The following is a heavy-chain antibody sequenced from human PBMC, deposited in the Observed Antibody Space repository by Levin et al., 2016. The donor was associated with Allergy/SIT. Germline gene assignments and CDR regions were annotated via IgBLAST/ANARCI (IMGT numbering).Heavy chain of an antibody. D-gene: IGHD3-10*01. Sequence: WIRQPPGKGLEWIGEINHSGSTNYNPSLKSRVTISVDTSKNQFSLKLSSVTAADTAVYYCARGGWYYYGSGSQISYYYYYGMDVWGQGTTVTVSS. J-gene: IGHJ6*02. CDR2: INHSGST. CDR3: ARGGWYYYGSGSQISYYYYYGMDV. V-gene: IGHV4-34*01.